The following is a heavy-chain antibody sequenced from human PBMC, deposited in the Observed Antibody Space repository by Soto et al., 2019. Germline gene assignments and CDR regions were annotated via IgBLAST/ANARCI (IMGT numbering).Heavy chain of an antibody. CDR1: GFTFSSYS. D-gene: IGHD3-10*01. CDR2: FRSGGDDDTT. V-gene: IGHV3-23*01. J-gene: IGHJ4*02. CDR3: AKKVNSGSGSQFFDY. Sequence: PGGSLRLSCAASGFTFSSYSMSWVRQAPGKGLEWVSGFRSGGDDDTTYYADSVRGRFTISRDTSKNTLFLQMNSLRAEDTAIYYCAKKVNSGSGSQFFDYWGQGTLVTVSS.